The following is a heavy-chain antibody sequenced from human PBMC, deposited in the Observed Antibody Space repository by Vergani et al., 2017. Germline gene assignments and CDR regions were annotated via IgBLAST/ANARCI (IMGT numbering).Heavy chain of an antibody. CDR2: INHSGST. CDR3: ARHESADYGSGTYPDY. D-gene: IGHD3-10*01. J-gene: IGHJ4*02. Sequence: QVQLQQWGAGLLKPSETLSLTCAVYGGSFSGYYWSWIRQPPGKGLEWIGEINHSGSTNYNPSLKSRVTISVDTSKNQFSLKLSSVTAADTAVYYCARHESADYGSGTYPDYWGQGTLVTVSS. CDR1: GGSFSGYY. V-gene: IGHV4-34*01.